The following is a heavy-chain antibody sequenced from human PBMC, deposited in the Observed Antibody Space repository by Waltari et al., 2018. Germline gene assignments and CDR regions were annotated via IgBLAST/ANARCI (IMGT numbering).Heavy chain of an antibody. CDR3: ARDVAYCSGGSCYFWYFDL. D-gene: IGHD2-15*01. V-gene: IGHV1-69*18. Sequence: QVQLVQSGAEVKKPGSSVKVSCKASGGTFSSYTISWVRQAPGQGLEWMGRIIPILGTANYAQKFQGRVTMTADESTSTAYMELSSLRSEDTAVYYCARDVAYCSGGSCYFWYFDLWGRGTLVTVSS. J-gene: IGHJ2*01. CDR2: IIPILGTA. CDR1: GGTFSSYT.